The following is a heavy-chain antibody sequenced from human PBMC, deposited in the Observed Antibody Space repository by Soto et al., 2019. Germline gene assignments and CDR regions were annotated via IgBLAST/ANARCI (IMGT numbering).Heavy chain of an antibody. V-gene: IGHV1-3*01. Sequence: QVQLVQSGAEVKKPGASVKISCKASGYTFTRYTMNWVRQAPGQRLDWMGWINPDNGNTKSSQKFQDRVIITRDTSASTAYLDLSSLRSEDTAVYYCARGIATGQLDPWGQGTLVTVSS. CDR2: INPDNGNT. D-gene: IGHD2-15*01. CDR1: GYTFTRYT. CDR3: ARGIATGQLDP. J-gene: IGHJ5*02.